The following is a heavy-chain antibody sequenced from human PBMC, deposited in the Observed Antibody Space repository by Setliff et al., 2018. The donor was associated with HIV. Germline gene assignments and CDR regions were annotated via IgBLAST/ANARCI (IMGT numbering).Heavy chain of an antibody. J-gene: IGHJ5*02. CDR2: IYYSGST. CDR1: GGSISNSRYY. Sequence: SETLSLTCTVSGGSISNSRYYWSWIRQPPGKGLEWIGSIYYSGSTYYNPSLKSRVTISVDTSRNQFSLRLSSVTAADTAMYYCASRIYYYDESRVLREEGFVPWGQGTLVTVSS. D-gene: IGHD3-22*01. V-gene: IGHV4-39*01. CDR3: ASRIYYYDESRVLREEGFVP.